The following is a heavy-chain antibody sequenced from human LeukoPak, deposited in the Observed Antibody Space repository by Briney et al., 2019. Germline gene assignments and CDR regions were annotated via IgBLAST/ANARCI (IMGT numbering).Heavy chain of an antibody. J-gene: IGHJ4*02. CDR2: ISANNGDT. Sequence: ASVKVSCKASGYTFTSNGISWVRQAPGQGLEWVGWISANNGDTDYAQKFQARVTMTTDTSTSTAYMELRSLRSDDTAVYYCARESHVTREDSWGQGTLVIVSS. CDR1: GYTFTSNG. V-gene: IGHV1-18*01. D-gene: IGHD1-26*01. CDR3: ARESHVTREDS.